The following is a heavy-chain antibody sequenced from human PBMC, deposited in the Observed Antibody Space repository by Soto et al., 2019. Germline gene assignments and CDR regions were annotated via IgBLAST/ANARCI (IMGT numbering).Heavy chain of an antibody. J-gene: IGHJ4*02. CDR2: IYYSGST. Sequence: PSETLSLTCTVSGGSISSGGYYWSWIRQHPGKGLEWIGYIYYSGSTYYNPSLKSRVTISVDTSKNQFSLKLSSVTAADTAVYYCARVGYTWLGMYYFDYWGQGTLVTVSS. D-gene: IGHD5-18*01. V-gene: IGHV4-31*03. CDR3: ARVGYTWLGMYYFDY. CDR1: GGSISSGGYY.